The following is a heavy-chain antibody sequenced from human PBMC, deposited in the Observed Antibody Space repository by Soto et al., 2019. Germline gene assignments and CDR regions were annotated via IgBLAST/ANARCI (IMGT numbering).Heavy chain of an antibody. CDR2: IYYSGVT. D-gene: IGHD3-10*01. CDR1: GDPITSGGFY. Sequence: SETLSLTCTLSGDPITSGGFYWTWIRQHPAKGLEWIGYIYYSGVTYYNPSLKSRATISVDTSKNQFSLNLSSVTAADTSMYYCARDLRGRRSGRFDPWGQGTLVTVSS. V-gene: IGHV4-31*03. J-gene: IGHJ5*02. CDR3: ARDLRGRRSGRFDP.